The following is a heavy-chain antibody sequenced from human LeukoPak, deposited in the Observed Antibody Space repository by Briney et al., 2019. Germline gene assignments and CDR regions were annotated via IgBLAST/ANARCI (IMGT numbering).Heavy chain of an antibody. CDR1: GGTISSYY. D-gene: IGHD6-19*01. J-gene: IGHJ4*02. V-gene: IGHV4-59*08. CDR3: ARWYSSGWAFDY. CDR2: VHYSGST. Sequence: SETLSLTCTVSGGTISSYYWNWIRQPPGKGLEWIGYVHYSGSTKYNPSLKSRVTISVDTSKNQFSLKLSSVTAADTAVYYRARWYSSGWAFDYWGQGTLATVSS.